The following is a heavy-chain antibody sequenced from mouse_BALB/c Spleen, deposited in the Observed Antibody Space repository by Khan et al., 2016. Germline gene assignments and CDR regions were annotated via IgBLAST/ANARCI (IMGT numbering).Heavy chain of an antibody. D-gene: IGHD1-1*01. CDR1: GFNIKDTY. CDR3: ASTSNCYYGALDY. Sequence: VQLKQSGAELVKPGASVKLSCTASGFNIKDTYMHWVKQRPEQGLEWIGRIDPANDNTKYDPKFQGKATITADTSSNTAYLQLSSLTSEDTAGYYCASTSNCYYGALDYWGPGTSVPVSS. J-gene: IGHJ4*01. V-gene: IGHV14-3*02. CDR2: IDPANDNT.